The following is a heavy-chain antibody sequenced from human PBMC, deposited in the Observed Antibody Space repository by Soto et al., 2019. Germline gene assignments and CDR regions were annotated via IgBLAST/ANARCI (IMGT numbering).Heavy chain of an antibody. V-gene: IGHV3-48*03. J-gene: IGHJ4*02. CDR2: ISSTRSTI. CDR3: TGAAVHPYSCSGPFDY. D-gene: IGHD3-10*02. Sequence: RGSLTLFSAPSGFTVSSCQMNWVRQAPGRVLEWVYSISSTRSTIYSADSVKGQFTISRDNAKNSLYLQMNSLSAEATAVYYSTGAAVHPYSCSGPFDYCGLGTLVT. CDR1: GFTVSSCQ.